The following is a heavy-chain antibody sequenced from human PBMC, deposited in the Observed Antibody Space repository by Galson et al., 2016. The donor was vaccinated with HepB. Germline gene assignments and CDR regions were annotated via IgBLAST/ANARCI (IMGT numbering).Heavy chain of an antibody. CDR1: GYSFTSYW. D-gene: IGHD2-8*01. CDR3: AGATNGNFYLDY. Sequence: QSGAEVKKPGESVKISCKGSGYSFTSYWIGWVRQMPGKGLEWMGIIYPGHSDTKYSPSFQGQVAISADKSISTAYLHWSSLKASDTAMYYCAGATNGNFYLDYWGQGILVTVSS. CDR2: IYPGHSDT. V-gene: IGHV5-51*01. J-gene: IGHJ4*02.